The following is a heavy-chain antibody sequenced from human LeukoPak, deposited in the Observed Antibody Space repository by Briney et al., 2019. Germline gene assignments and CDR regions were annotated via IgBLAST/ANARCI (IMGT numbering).Heavy chain of an antibody. J-gene: IGHJ4*02. V-gene: IGHV3-74*01. D-gene: IGHD2-8*02. CDR2: ITIDGSST. CDR3: ARDQTLTSTPGPDY. CDR1: GFTFSKYW. Sequence: PGGSLRLSCAASGFTFSKYWMHWVRQAPGKGPVWVSRITIDGSSTSYADSVKGRFTISRDNAKNTLYLQMNSLRAEDTAVYYCARDQTLTSTPGPDYWGQGTLVTVSS.